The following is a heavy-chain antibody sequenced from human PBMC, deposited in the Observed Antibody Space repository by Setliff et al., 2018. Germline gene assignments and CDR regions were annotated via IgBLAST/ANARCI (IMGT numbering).Heavy chain of an antibody. CDR1: GGSITSDY. D-gene: IGHD3-16*01. J-gene: IGHJ4*02. CDR3: TRGDTSTFWD. V-gene: IGHV4-59*01. CDR2: MYDSGRT. Sequence: SETLSLTCSVSGGSITSDYWSWIRQPPGKGLGWIGYMYDSGRTNYNPSLKSRVTISTGTSKNQFSLKLNSVTAADTAVYYCTRGDTSTFWDWGQGTLVTVSS.